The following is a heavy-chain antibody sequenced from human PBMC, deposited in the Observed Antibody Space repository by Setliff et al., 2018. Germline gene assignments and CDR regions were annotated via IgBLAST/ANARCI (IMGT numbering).Heavy chain of an antibody. CDR3: ARAVDSGAYFPFWYFDL. J-gene: IGHJ2*01. CDR2: RPARGGT. D-gene: IGHD3-22*01. Sequence: SETLSLTCTVSGGSIDSSFWNWIRQSPGKGLEWIGYRPARGGTNSNPSLRSRLTMSLDTSKSQFSLTLTSVTAADTAIYFCARAVDSGAYFPFWYFDLWGRGTLVTVSS. V-gene: IGHV4-59*01. CDR1: GGSIDSSF.